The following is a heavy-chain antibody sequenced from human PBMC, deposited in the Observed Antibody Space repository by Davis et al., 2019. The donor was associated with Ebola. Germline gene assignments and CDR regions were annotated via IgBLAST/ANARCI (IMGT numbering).Heavy chain of an antibody. Sequence: SETLSLTCTVSGGSISSGGYYWSWIRQHPGKGLEWIGYIYYSGSTNYNPSLKSRVTISVDTSKNQFSLKLSSVTAADTAVYYCARGHSSGYYQDYFDYWGQGTLVTVSS. V-gene: IGHV4-61*08. D-gene: IGHD3-22*01. CDR3: ARGHSSGYYQDYFDY. CDR1: GGSISSGGYY. J-gene: IGHJ4*02. CDR2: IYYSGST.